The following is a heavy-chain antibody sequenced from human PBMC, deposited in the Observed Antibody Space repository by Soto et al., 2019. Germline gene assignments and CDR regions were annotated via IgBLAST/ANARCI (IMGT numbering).Heavy chain of an antibody. CDR1: GFTFSSHA. CDR2: ISSNGGST. J-gene: IGHJ4*02. Sequence: LRLSCAASGFTFSSHAMHWVRQAPGKGLEYVSAISSNGGSTYYANSVKGRFTISRDNSKNTLYLQMGSLRAEDMAVYYCARLSVAGSYDYWGQGTLVTVSS. V-gene: IGHV3-64*01. CDR3: ARLSVAGSYDY. D-gene: IGHD6-19*01.